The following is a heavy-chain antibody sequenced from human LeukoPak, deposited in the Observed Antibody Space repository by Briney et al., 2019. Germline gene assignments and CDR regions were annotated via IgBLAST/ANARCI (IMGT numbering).Heavy chain of an antibody. D-gene: IGHD2-2*01. V-gene: IGHV1-18*01. Sequence: ASVKVSCKASGYTFTSYGISWVRQAPGQGLEWMGWISAYNGNTNYAQKLQGRVTMTTDTSTSTAYMEPRSLRSDDTAVYYCARGLYCSSTSCSKDYWGQGTLVTVSS. CDR2: ISAYNGNT. CDR3: ARGLYCSSTSCSKDY. CDR1: GYTFTSYG. J-gene: IGHJ4*02.